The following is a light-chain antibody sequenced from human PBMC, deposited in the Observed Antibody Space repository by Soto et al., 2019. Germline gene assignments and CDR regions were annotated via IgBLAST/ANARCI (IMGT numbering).Light chain of an antibody. J-gene: IGLJ1*01. V-gene: IGLV2-14*03. Sequence: ALTQPASVSGSPGQSITISCTGTISDVSGYNFVSWYQQYPGEAPKLMIYDVSNRPSGVSNRFSGSKSGNTASLTISGLQAEDEADYYCSSYTSSNTYVFGTGTKLTVL. CDR1: ISDVSGYNF. CDR3: SSYTSSNTYV. CDR2: DVS.